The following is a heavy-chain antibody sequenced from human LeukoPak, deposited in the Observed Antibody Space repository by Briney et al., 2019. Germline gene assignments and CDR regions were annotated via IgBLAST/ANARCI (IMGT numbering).Heavy chain of an antibody. D-gene: IGHD3-3*01. CDR3: ARDRSGYFDP. CDR2: IYTSGST. J-gene: IGHJ5*02. V-gene: IGHV4-61*02. Sequence: PSETLSLTCTVSGGSISSGSYHWSWIRQPAGKGLEWIGRIYTSGSTNYNPSLKSRVTISVDTSKNQFSLKLSSVTAADTAVYYCARDRSGYFDPWGQGTLVTVSS. CDR1: GGSISSGSYH.